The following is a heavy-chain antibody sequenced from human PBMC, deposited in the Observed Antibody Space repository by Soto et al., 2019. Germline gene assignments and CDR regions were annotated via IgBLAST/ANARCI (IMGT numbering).Heavy chain of an antibody. CDR3: ATGRIQLRGGTDAFDI. Sequence: EVQLVQSGAEVKKPGESLRISCKGSGYSFTSYWISWVRQMPEKGLEWMGRIDPSDSYTNYSPSFQGHVTISADKSISTAYLQWSSLKASDTAMYYCATGRIQLRGGTDAFDIWGQGTMVTVSS. D-gene: IGHD5-18*01. CDR1: GYSFTSYW. V-gene: IGHV5-10-1*03. J-gene: IGHJ3*02. CDR2: IDPSDSYT.